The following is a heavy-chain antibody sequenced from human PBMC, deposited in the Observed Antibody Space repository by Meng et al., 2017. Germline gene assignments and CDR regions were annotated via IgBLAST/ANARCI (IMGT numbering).Heavy chain of an antibody. D-gene: IGHD4-17*01. CDR2: IVYSGST. CDR1: GGSVGSGNYY. J-gene: IGHJ4*02. CDR3: ARDVGGDYETLFDY. V-gene: IGHV4-61*01. Sequence: VRVEGGGPGMVRPPETLFLTCTVAGGSVGSGNYYWSWIRQPPGKGLEWIGYIVYSGSTTYNPSPKTRVTISVDTSKNQFSLKLTSVTAADTAVYFCARDVGGDYETLFDYWGQGTLVTVFS.